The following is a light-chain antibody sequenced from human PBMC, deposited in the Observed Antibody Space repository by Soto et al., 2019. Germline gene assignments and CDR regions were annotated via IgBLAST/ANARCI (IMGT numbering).Light chain of an antibody. Sequence: DIVMTQSPDSLAVSLGERATINCKSSQSVLYSSNNKNYLAWYQQKPGQPPKLRIYWASTRESGVPDRFSGSGSGTDFTLTISSLHAEDVAVYYCQQYYSTPPYTFGQGTKLEIK. CDR2: WAS. CDR1: QSVLYSSNNKNY. J-gene: IGKJ2*01. CDR3: QQYYSTPPYT. V-gene: IGKV4-1*01.